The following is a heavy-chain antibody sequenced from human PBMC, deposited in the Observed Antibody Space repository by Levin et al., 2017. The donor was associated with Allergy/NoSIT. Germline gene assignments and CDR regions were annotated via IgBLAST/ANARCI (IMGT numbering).Heavy chain of an antibody. CDR3: ARVFGLGDIVVLPAAVKAFDI. CDR1: GFTFSSYS. CDR2: ISSSSSYI. V-gene: IGHV3-21*01. D-gene: IGHD2-2*01. Sequence: GGSLRLSCAASGFTFSSYSMNWVRQAPGKGLEWVSSISSSSSYIYYADSVKGRFTISRDNAKNSLYLQMNSLRAEDTAVYYCARVFGLGDIVVLPAAVKAFDIWGQGTMVTVSS. J-gene: IGHJ3*02.